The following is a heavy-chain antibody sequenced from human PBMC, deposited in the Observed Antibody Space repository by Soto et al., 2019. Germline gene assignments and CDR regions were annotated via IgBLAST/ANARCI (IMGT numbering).Heavy chain of an antibody. J-gene: IGHJ4*02. CDR2: ISGSGGST. CDR1: GFTFSSYA. V-gene: IGHV3-23*01. CDR3: AMGGYYYDSSGYYRLNY. D-gene: IGHD3-22*01. Sequence: EVQLLESGGGLVQPGGSLRLSCAASGFTFSSYAMSWVRQAPGKGLEWVSAISGSGGSTYYADSVKGRFTISRENSKNTLYLQMNSLRAEDTAVYYCAMGGYYYDSSGYYRLNYWGQGTLVTVSS.